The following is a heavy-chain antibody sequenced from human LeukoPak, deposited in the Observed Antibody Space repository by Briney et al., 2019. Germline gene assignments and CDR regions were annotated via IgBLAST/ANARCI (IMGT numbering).Heavy chain of an antibody. D-gene: IGHD4-11*01. CDR3: ARVGMTTVDY. J-gene: IGHJ4*02. V-gene: IGHV3-21*01. CDR2: ISSSSSYI. Sequence: PGGSLRLSCAASGFTFSSYSMNWIRQAPGKGLEWVSSISSSSSYIYYADSVKGRFTISRDNAKNSLYLQMNSLRAEDTAVYYCARVGMTTVDYWGQGTLVTVSS. CDR1: GFTFSSYS.